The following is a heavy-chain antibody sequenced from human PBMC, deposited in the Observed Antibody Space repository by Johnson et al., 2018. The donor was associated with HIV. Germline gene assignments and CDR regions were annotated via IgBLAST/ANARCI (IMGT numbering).Heavy chain of an antibody. CDR3: ARVFVIADDAFDI. Sequence: QVQLVESGGGVVQPGRSLRLSCAASGFTFSSYAMHWVRQAPGKGLEWVAVISYDGSNKYYADSVKGRFTISRDNAKNSLYLQMNSLRAEDTAVYYCARVFVIADDAFDIWGQGTMVTVSS. J-gene: IGHJ3*02. V-gene: IGHV3-30*04. CDR2: ISYDGSNK. CDR1: GFTFSSYA. D-gene: IGHD2/OR15-2a*01.